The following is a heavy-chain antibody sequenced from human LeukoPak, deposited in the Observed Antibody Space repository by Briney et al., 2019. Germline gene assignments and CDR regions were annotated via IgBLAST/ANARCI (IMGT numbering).Heavy chain of an antibody. Sequence: ASVKVSCKASGYTFTSYGISWVRQAPGQGLEWMGWISAYNGNTNYAQKLQGRVTMTSDTSTSTVYMELSSLRSEDTAVYYCARGDGIAVAGTEAYWGQGTLVTVSS. J-gene: IGHJ4*02. V-gene: IGHV1-18*01. CDR3: ARGDGIAVAGTEAY. CDR1: GYTFTSYG. D-gene: IGHD6-19*01. CDR2: ISAYNGNT.